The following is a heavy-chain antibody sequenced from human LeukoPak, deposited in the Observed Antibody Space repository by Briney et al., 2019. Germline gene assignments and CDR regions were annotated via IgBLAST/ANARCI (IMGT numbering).Heavy chain of an antibody. CDR3: AGDRYFSSTSCYHTGSDY. V-gene: IGHV1-69*01. CDR1: GGTFSSYA. J-gene: IGHJ4*02. Sequence: VASVKVSCKASGGTFSSYAISWVRQAPGQGLEWMGGIIPIFGTANYAQKFQGRVTITADESTSTAYMELSSLRSEDTAVYYCAGDRYFSSTSCYHTGSDYWGQGTLVTVSS. CDR2: IIPIFGTA. D-gene: IGHD2-2*01.